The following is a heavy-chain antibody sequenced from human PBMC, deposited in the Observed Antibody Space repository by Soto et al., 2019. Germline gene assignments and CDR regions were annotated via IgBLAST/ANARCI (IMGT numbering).Heavy chain of an antibody. Sequence: GGSLRLYCSASEFNFRSYGIHWVRQAPGKGLEWVAASSYDGRETFYADSAKGRFTVSKEMSKNTAFLQMNALRHEDTAVYFCARDSGWPILNFDNWGQGTPVTVSS. CDR1: EFNFRSYG. J-gene: IGHJ4*02. CDR2: SSYDGRET. CDR3: ARDSGWPILNFDN. V-gene: IGHV3-30*03. D-gene: IGHD3-10*01.